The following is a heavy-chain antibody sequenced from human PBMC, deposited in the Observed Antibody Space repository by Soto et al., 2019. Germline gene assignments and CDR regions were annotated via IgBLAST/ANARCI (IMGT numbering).Heavy chain of an antibody. D-gene: IGHD2-2*01. V-gene: IGHV3-23*01. CDR1: GFTFSSYA. CDR2: ISGGGDRT. J-gene: IGHJ6*02. Sequence: GGSLRLSCAAYGFTFSSYAVTWVRQAPEKGLEWVSTISGGGDRTYFADSVKGRFTISRDNSKNTVYLQMNRLRAEYTDIYYCAKAGCTTTSCFSSYYAMDVWGQGTTFTVSS. CDR3: AKAGCTTTSCFSSYYAMDV.